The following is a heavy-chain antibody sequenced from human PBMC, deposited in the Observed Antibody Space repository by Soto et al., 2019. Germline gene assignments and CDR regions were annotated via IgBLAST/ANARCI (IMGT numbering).Heavy chain of an antibody. CDR2: IVVGSGNT. CDR1: GFTFTSSA. Sequence: GASVKVSCKASGFTFTSSAMQWVRQARGQRLEWIGWIVVGSGNTNYAQKFQERVTITRDMSTSTAYMELSSLRSEDTAVYYCAAVVYYDILTGPVFDYWGQGTLVTVSS. V-gene: IGHV1-58*02. CDR3: AAVVYYDILTGPVFDY. J-gene: IGHJ4*02. D-gene: IGHD3-9*01.